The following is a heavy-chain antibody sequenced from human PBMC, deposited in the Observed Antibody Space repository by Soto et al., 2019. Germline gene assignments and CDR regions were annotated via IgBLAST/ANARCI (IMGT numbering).Heavy chain of an antibody. CDR1: GLSLSDYY. D-gene: IGHD4-4*01. V-gene: IGHV3-11*06. CDR3: ASMGRDGYSFDTFFDY. CDR2: ISDSASYA. J-gene: IGHJ4*02. Sequence: PGGSLRLSCVASGLSLSDYYMSWIRQAPGGGLEWVSYISDSASYATYADSVKGRFTISRDNAKNTLYLQMNSLKSEDTAVYYCASMGRDGYSFDTFFDYCGQGTLITVSS.